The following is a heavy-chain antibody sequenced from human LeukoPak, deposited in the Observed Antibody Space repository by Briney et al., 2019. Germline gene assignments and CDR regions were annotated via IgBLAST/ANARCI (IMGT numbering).Heavy chain of an antibody. Sequence: PGGSLRLSCSASGFSFSNYAMHWVRQAPGKGLEYVSAISSNGGSIYYANSVKGRFTIPRDNSKNTLYLQMGSLRAEDMAVYYCARGCSSTSCYEAPYFFDCWGQGTLVTVSS. CDR1: GFSFSNYA. CDR2: ISSNGGSI. D-gene: IGHD2-2*01. J-gene: IGHJ4*02. CDR3: ARGCSSTSCYEAPYFFDC. V-gene: IGHV3-64*01.